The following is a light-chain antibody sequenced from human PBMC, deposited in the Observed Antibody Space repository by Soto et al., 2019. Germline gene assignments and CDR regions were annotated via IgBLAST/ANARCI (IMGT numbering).Light chain of an antibody. V-gene: IGKV3D-15*01. Sequence: EIVMTQSPATLSVSPGERATLSCRASQSVSSNLAWYQQKPGRPPRLLIYGASNRATGIPDRFSGSGSGTDFTLTISRLEPADFAVYYCHQYESSLWTFGQGTKVDIK. CDR3: HQYESSLWT. CDR2: GAS. CDR1: QSVSSN. J-gene: IGKJ1*01.